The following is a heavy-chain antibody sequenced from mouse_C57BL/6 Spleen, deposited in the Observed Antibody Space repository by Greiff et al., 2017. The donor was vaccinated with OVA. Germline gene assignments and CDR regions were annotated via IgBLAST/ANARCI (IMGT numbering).Heavy chain of an antibody. CDR1: GYSFTGYY. CDR3: AKGSSITTVVATDYYAMDY. Sequence: VQLQQSGPELVKPGASVKISCKASGYSFTGYYMNWVKQSPEKSLEWIGEINPSTGGTTYNQKFKAKATLTVDKSSSTAYMQLKSLTSEDSAVYYCAKGSSITTVVATDYYAMDYWGQGTSVTVSS. D-gene: IGHD1-1*01. J-gene: IGHJ4*01. CDR2: INPSTGGT. V-gene: IGHV1-42*01.